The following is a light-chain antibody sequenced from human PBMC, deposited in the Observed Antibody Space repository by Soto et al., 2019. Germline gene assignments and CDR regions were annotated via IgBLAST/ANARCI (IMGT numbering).Light chain of an antibody. V-gene: IGLV2-23*01. J-gene: IGLJ2*01. CDR3: CSYAGSSTS. Sequence: QSALTQPASVSGSPGQSITISCTGTSSDVRSYNLVSWYQQHPGKAPKLMIYEGSKRPSGVSNRFSGSKSGNTASLTISGLQAEDEADYYCCSYAGSSTSFGGGTKLTVL. CDR2: EGS. CDR1: SSDVRSYNL.